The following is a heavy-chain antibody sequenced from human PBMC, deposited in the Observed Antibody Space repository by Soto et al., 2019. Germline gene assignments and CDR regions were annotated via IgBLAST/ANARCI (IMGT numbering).Heavy chain of an antibody. CDR2: IYYSGST. V-gene: IGHV4-39*01. Sequence: SETLSLTCTVSGGSISSSIYYWGWIRHPPGKGLEWIGSIYYSGSTYYNPSLKSRVTISVDTSKNQFSLKLSSVTAADTAVYYCARHSYDFWSGHYGMDVWGQGTTVTVSS. CDR1: GGSISSSIYY. J-gene: IGHJ6*02. CDR3: ARHSYDFWSGHYGMDV. D-gene: IGHD3-3*01.